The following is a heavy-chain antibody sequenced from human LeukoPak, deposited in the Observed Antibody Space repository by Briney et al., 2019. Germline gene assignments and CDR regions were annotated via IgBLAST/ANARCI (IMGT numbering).Heavy chain of an antibody. D-gene: IGHD2-21*02. V-gene: IGHV3-30*03. Sequence: PGGSLRLSCAASGFTFSSYGMHWVRQAPGKGLEWVAVISYDGSNKYYADSVKGRFTISRDNSKNTLYLQMNSLRAEDTAVYYCARPSTFDCYDCSDFDYWGQGTLVTVSS. CDR2: ISYDGSNK. J-gene: IGHJ4*02. CDR3: ARPSTFDCYDCSDFDY. CDR1: GFTFSSYG.